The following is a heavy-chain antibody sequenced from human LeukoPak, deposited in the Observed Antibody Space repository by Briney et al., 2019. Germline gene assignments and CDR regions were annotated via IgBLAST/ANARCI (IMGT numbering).Heavy chain of an antibody. D-gene: IGHD3-22*01. CDR1: GESSFSSYY. V-gene: IGHV4-34*01. CDR3: SRQVVGNDY. CDR2: INHSGYT. Sequence: SETLSLTCAVYGESSFSSYYWSWIRQTPGGALEWIGEINHSGYTNYNPSLKSRVTLSIDTPKNQFSLRVTSVTAADTAVYYCSRQVVGNDYWGQGTLVTVSS. J-gene: IGHJ4*02.